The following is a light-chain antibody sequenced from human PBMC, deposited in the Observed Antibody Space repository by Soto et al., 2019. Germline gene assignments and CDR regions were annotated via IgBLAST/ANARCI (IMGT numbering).Light chain of an antibody. J-gene: IGKJ2*03. V-gene: IGKV1-9*01. Sequence: DIQLTQSPSFLSASVGDRVTVSCRASQGISTSLAWFQQKAGKVPQLLVYPASTLQDGVPSRFSGSGSGTYFPLTINNLQAEDFATYYCQHLRTYPFSFGQGTKVDIK. CDR2: PAS. CDR1: QGISTS. CDR3: QHLRTYPFS.